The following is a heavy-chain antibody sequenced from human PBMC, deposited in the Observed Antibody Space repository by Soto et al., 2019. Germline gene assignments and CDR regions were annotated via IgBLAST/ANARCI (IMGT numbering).Heavy chain of an antibody. Sequence: TLSLTCTVSGDPIRSYYWTWIRQPPGKGLELIGYIYYSGSTRYNPSLKSRVTISVDMSKNQFSLKLSSVIAADTAVYYCARAYGGFDNGLDVWGQGTAVTVSS. V-gene: IGHV4-59*01. D-gene: IGHD5-12*01. CDR2: IYYSGST. CDR3: ARAYGGFDNGLDV. CDR1: GDPIRSYY. J-gene: IGHJ6*02.